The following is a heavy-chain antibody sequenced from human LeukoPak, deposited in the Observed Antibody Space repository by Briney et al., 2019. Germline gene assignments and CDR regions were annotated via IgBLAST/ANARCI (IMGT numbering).Heavy chain of an antibody. D-gene: IGHD2-15*01. J-gene: IGHJ4*02. Sequence: ASVKVSCKASGYTFTGYYMHWVRQAPGQGLEWMGWINPNSGGTNYAQKFQGWVTMTRDTSISTAYMELRSLRSDDTAVYYCARGPPHIVVVVAATLAPDYWGQGTLVTVSS. V-gene: IGHV1-2*04. CDR2: INPNSGGT. CDR1: GYTFTGYY. CDR3: ARGPPHIVVVVAATLAPDY.